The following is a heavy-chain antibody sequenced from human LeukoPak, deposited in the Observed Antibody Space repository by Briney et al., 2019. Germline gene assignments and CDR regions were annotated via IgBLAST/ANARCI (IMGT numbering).Heavy chain of an antibody. V-gene: IGHV1-69*04. J-gene: IGHJ6*02. CDR3: ARDIVVVVAATPFDYYGMDV. CDR2: IIPILGIA. CDR1: GGTFSSYA. D-gene: IGHD2-15*01. Sequence: KVSCKASGGTFSSYAISWVRQAPGQGLEWMGRIIPILGIANYAQKFQGRVTITADKSTSTAYMELGGLRSEDTAVYYCARDIVVVVAATPFDYYGMDVWGRGTTVTVSS.